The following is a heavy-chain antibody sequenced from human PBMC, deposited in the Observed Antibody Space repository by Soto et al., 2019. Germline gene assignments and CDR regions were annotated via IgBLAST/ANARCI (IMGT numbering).Heavy chain of an antibody. CDR1: GFTFSSYW. J-gene: IGHJ6*03. CDR3: ARDCGLFPAPDLDYMDA. D-gene: IGHD2-2*01. CDR2: INDVGSDT. Sequence: EMQLVESGGGLVQPGGCLRLSCAASGFTFSSYWMHWVRHTPGRGLVWVARINDVGSDTNYADSVRGRFTISRDNAQNTLYLEMNSLRVEDTAVYYCARDCGLFPAPDLDYMDAWGKGTTVTVSS. V-gene: IGHV3-74*01.